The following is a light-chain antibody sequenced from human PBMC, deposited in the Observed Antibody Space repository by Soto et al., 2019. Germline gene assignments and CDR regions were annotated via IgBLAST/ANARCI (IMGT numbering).Light chain of an antibody. V-gene: IGLV2-14*01. CDR1: SGDVGGHNH. J-gene: IGLJ1*01. Sequence: QSALTQPASMSGSPGQSITISCTGTSGDVGGHNHVSWYQQHPGKAPRLIIYEVSDRPSGVSNRFSGSKSGNTASLTIPGLQAEDEADYYCTSHRASGVFGTGTKVTVL. CDR3: TSHRASGV. CDR2: EVS.